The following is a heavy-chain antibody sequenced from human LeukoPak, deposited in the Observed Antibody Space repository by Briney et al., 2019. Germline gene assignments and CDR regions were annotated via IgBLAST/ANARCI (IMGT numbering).Heavy chain of an antibody. V-gene: IGHV1-69*05. J-gene: IGHJ4*02. CDR3: AKSPRQGDSSGYYFLTVFDY. D-gene: IGHD3-22*01. CDR2: IIPIFGTA. Sequence: SVKVSCKASGGTFGSYAISWVRQAPGQGLEWMGGIIPIFGTANYAQKFQGRVTITTDESTSTAYMELSSLRSEDTAVYYCAKSPRQGDSSGYYFLTVFDYWGQGTLVTVSS. CDR1: GGTFGSYA.